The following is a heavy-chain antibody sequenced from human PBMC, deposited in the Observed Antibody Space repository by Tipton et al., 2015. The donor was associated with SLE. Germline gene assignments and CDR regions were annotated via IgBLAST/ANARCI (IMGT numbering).Heavy chain of an antibody. V-gene: IGHV4-34*01. CDR1: GGSLSGYY. CDR3: ARPRSQFFNH. Sequence: TLSLTCAVYGGSLSGYYWTWIRQPPGKGLEWIGEINHTGSTNNNPSLKSRVTISVDTSKNQFSLELNSVTVADTAVYYCARPRSQFFNHWAQGTLVTVSS. J-gene: IGHJ5*02. CDR2: INHTGST.